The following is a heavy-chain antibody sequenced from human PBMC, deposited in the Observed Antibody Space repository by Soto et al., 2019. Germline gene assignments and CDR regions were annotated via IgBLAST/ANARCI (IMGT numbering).Heavy chain of an antibody. V-gene: IGHV1-69*02. CDR2: IIPILGIA. CDR1: GGTFSSYT. CDR3: AKFGTVQNFDY. Sequence: ASVKVSCKASGGTFSSYTISWVRQAPGQGLEWMGRIIPILGIANYAQKFQGRVTITADKSTSTAYMELSSLRSEDTAVHYCAKFGTVQNFDYWGQGTLVTVSS. J-gene: IGHJ4*02. D-gene: IGHD3-10*01.